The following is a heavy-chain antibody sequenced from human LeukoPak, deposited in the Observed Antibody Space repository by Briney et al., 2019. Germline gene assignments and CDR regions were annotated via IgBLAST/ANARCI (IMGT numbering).Heavy chain of an antibody. Sequence: SETLSLTCAVYGGSFSGYYWSWTRQPPGEGLEWIGEVNHSGSTKYKPSLKSRVTFSVDTSKNQFSLKLSPVTAADTAVYYCARVPLTYYYDSSGYIWYFDLWGRGTLVTVSS. CDR2: VNHSGST. V-gene: IGHV4-34*01. D-gene: IGHD3-22*01. J-gene: IGHJ2*01. CDR1: GGSFSGYY. CDR3: ARVPLTYYYDSSGYIWYFDL.